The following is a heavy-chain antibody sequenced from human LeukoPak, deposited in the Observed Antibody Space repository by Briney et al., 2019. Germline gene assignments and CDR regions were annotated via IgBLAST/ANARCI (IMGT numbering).Heavy chain of an antibody. V-gene: IGHV3-21*01. Sequence: PGGSLRLSCAASGFTFSSYSMNWVRQAPGRGLEWVSSISSSSSYIYYADSVKGRFTISRDNAKNSLYLQMNSLRAEDTAVYYCARDLVVAACDYWGQGTLVTVSS. CDR1: GFTFSSYS. D-gene: IGHD2-15*01. CDR2: ISSSSSYI. CDR3: ARDLVVAACDY. J-gene: IGHJ4*02.